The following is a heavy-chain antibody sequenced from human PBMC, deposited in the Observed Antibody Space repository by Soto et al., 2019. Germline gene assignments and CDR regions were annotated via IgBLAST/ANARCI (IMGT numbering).Heavy chain of an antibody. Sequence: SETLSLTCTVSGGSISSYYWGWIRQPPGKGLEWIGYIHYSGSTNYNPSLKSRVTISVDTSKNQFSLKLNSVTAADTAVYYCARPHGGSSGWDNWFDPWGQGTPVTVSS. CDR1: GGSISSYY. J-gene: IGHJ5*02. D-gene: IGHD6-25*01. CDR3: ARPHGGSSGWDNWFDP. V-gene: IGHV4-59*01. CDR2: IHYSGST.